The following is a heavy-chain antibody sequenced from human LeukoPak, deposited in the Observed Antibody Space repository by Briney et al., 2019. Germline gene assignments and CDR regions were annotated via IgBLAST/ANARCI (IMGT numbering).Heavy chain of an antibody. CDR1: GFSFSSYA. CDR2: ISSGRRPI. D-gene: IGHD1-26*01. V-gene: IGHV3-48*01. J-gene: IGHJ3*02. CDR3: ASLGGGKFHDAFDI. Sequence: PGGSLRLSCAASGFSFSSYAMSWVRQAPGKGLEWVSYISSGRRPIYYADSVKGRFTISRDNAKKSLYLQMNSLRAEDTAVYYCASLGGGKFHDAFDIWGQGTMVTVSS.